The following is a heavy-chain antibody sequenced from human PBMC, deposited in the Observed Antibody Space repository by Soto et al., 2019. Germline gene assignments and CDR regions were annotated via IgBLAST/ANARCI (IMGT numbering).Heavy chain of an antibody. V-gene: IGHV3-48*02. CDR3: AGNTRGSGSYDPNPFDY. Sequence: EVQLVESGGGLVQPGGSLRLSCAASGFTFSTFAMNWVRQAPGKGLEWVSYISSITSTIYYADSVKGRFTISRDNAKNSLYRQMNSLSEEDTAVYYCAGNTRGSGSYDPNPFDYWGQGTVVAVCS. CDR1: GFTFSTFA. D-gene: IGHD3-10*01. CDR2: ISSITSTI. J-gene: IGHJ4*02.